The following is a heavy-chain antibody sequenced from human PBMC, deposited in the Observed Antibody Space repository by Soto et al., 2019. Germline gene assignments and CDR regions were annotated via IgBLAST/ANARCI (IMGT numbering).Heavy chain of an antibody. D-gene: IGHD3-3*01. Sequence: ETLSLTCTVSGGSISSSSYYWGWIRQPPGKGLEWIGSIYYSGSTYYNPSLKSRVTISIDRSKNQFSLKLSSVTAADTAVYYCARGYNDFWSGYFTWFDPWGQGTLVTVSS. CDR2: IYYSGST. CDR3: ARGYNDFWSGYFTWFDP. V-gene: IGHV4-39*07. CDR1: GGSISSSSYY. J-gene: IGHJ5*02.